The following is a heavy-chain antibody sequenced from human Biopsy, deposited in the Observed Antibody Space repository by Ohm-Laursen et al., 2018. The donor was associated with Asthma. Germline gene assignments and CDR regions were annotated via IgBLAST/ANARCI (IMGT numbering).Heavy chain of an antibody. CDR2: THHRGYT. CDR3: VRGSSSWHHGPFHYYYGLDV. Sequence: DTLSLTCMVYGGSFSSNYWSWIRQTPGKGLEWLGDTHHRGYTNYNPSLSSRLTLSVDTSKNQFSLRLTSVTAADTAVYYCVRGSSSWHHGPFHYYYGLDVWGQGTTATVSS. D-gene: IGHD6-13*01. V-gene: IGHV4-34*01. CDR1: GGSFSSNY. J-gene: IGHJ6*02.